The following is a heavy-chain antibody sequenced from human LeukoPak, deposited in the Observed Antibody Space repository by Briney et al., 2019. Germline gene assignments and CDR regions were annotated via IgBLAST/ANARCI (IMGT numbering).Heavy chain of an antibody. D-gene: IGHD4-11*01. CDR1: GYSFNNYW. V-gene: IGHV5-51*01. CDR2: IYPGDSDT. Sequence: GESLKISCEGSGYSFNNYWIVWVRQMPGEGLEWMGIIYPGDSDTRYSLSFQGLVTISVDKSISTAYLQWSSLKASDTAMYYCARRLTTATFDYWGQGTLVTVSS. J-gene: IGHJ4*02. CDR3: ARRLTTATFDY.